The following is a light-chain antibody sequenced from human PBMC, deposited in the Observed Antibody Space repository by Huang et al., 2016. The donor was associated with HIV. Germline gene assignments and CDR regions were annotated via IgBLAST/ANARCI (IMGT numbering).Light chain of an antibody. J-gene: IGKJ4*01. V-gene: IGKV3-20*01. CDR1: QRVSSSY. CDR3: QQYGSSPLT. Sequence: EIVLTQSQGTLFLYPGERATLSCRASQRVSSSYLAWYQQKPGQAPRLRRYGASIRANGIPYRFSGSGSGTNFTLTISRLEPEDFAVYYCQQYGSSPLTFGGGTKVEIK. CDR2: GAS.